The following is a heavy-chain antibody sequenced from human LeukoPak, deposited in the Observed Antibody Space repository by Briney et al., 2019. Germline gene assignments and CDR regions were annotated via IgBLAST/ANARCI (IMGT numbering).Heavy chain of an antibody. CDR3: ARAARRGYSYGSRAFDI. CDR1: GFTFSSYW. Sequence: GGSLRLSCVASGFTFSSYWMTWVRQAPGKGLEWVANIKTDGSQIYYVDSVKGRFTISRDNAKNSLYLQMNSLRAEDTAVYYCARAARRGYSYGSRAFDIWGQGTMVTVSS. J-gene: IGHJ3*02. CDR2: IKTDGSQI. V-gene: IGHV3-7*01. D-gene: IGHD5-18*01.